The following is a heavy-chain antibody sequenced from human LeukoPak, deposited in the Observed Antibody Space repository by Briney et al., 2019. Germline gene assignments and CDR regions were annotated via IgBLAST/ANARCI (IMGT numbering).Heavy chain of an antibody. D-gene: IGHD4-17*01. Sequence: GGSLRLSYAASGFTFSSYGMHWVRQAPGKGLEWVAVISYDGSNKYYADSVKGRFTISRDNSKNTLYLQMNSLRAEDTAVYYCAKQYGDYSYYFDYWGQGTLVTVSS. V-gene: IGHV3-30*18. CDR1: GFTFSSYG. CDR3: AKQYGDYSYYFDY. CDR2: ISYDGSNK. J-gene: IGHJ4*02.